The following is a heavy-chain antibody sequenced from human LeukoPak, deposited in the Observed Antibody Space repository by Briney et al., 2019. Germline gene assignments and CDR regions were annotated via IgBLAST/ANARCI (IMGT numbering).Heavy chain of an antibody. CDR2: IYTSGST. Sequence: SETLSLTCTVSGGSISSYYWSWIRQPAGKGLEWIGRIYTSGSTNYNPSLKSRVTMSVDTSKNQFSLKLSSVTAADTAVYYCARASARYGGNSDAFDIWGQGTMVTVSS. CDR1: GGSISSYY. D-gene: IGHD4-23*01. CDR3: ARASARYGGNSDAFDI. V-gene: IGHV4-4*07. J-gene: IGHJ3*02.